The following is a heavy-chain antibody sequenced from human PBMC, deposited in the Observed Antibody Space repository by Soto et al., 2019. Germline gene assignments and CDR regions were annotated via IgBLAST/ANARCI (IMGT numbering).Heavy chain of an antibody. D-gene: IGHD3-9*01. CDR1: GFTFTSYA. V-gene: IGHV3-23*01. J-gene: IGHJ4*02. CDR3: AKLPLYDILTGYLGY. CDR2: ISGSGGST. Sequence: EVQLLESGGGLVQPGGSLRPPFAASGFTFTSYAMSWVRQAPGRGLEWVSAISGSGGSTYYADSVKGRFTISRDNSKNTLYLQMNSLRAEDTAVYYCAKLPLYDILTGYLGYWGQGTLVTVSS.